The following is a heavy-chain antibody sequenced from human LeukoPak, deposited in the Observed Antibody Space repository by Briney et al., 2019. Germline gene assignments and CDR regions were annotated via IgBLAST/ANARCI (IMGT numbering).Heavy chain of an antibody. CDR3: ASLDFDGYCSSTSCAPHDY. CDR1: GYTFTGYY. CDR2: INPNSGGT. V-gene: IGHV1-2*06. J-gene: IGHJ4*02. Sequence: ASVKVSCKASGYTFTGYYMHWVRQAPGQGLEWMGRINPNSGGTNYAQKFQGRVTMTRDTSISTAYMELSRLRSDDTAVYYCASLDFDGYCSSTSCAPHDYWGQGTLVTVSS. D-gene: IGHD2-2*03.